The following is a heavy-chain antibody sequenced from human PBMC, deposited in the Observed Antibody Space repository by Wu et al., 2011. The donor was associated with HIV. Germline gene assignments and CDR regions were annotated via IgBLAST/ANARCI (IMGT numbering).Heavy chain of an antibody. J-gene: IGHJ5*02. D-gene: IGHD3-10*01. Sequence: GPSVKVSCKASGYTFTGHYMHWVRQAPGQGLEWMGWINLTVWHTLYTEVSGQGHHDQGQSISTAYLELSSLTSADTAVFYCAVLGISMVRGFMTPFDPWGQGTLVTVSS. CDR3: AVLGISMVRGFMTPFDP. CDR2: INLTVWH. V-gene: IGHV1-2*02. CDR1: GYTFTGHY.